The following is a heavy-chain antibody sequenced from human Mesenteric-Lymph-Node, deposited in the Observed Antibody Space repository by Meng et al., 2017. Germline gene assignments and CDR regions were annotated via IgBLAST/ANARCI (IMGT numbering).Heavy chain of an antibody. J-gene: IGHJ1*01. CDR3: TNDRLNH. Sequence: EVQLVESGGGLAQPGGSLRLSCAGSGFTFTDHWMHWVRQGPGKGLVWVSRINPDGSNPTYADSVKGRFTISRDNAKNTVYLQMNSLRAEDTAVYYCTNDRLNHWGQGALVTVSS. D-gene: IGHD1-1*01. CDR2: INPDGSNP. V-gene: IGHV3-74*02. CDR1: GFTFTDHW.